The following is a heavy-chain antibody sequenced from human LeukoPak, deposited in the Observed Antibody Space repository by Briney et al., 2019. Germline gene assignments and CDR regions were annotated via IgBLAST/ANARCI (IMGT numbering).Heavy chain of an antibody. J-gene: IGHJ2*01. D-gene: IGHD2/OR15-2a*01. CDR1: GFTFSSNA. V-gene: IGHV3-23*01. CDR3: AKGNKWPYWYFDL. CDR2: ISGSGGST. Sequence: PGGSLRLSCAASGFTFSSNAMSWVRQAPGKGPEWVSYISGSGGSTYYADSVKGRFTISRDNSNNTLYLQMNSLRAEDTAVYYCAKGNKWPYWYFDLWGRGTLVTVSS.